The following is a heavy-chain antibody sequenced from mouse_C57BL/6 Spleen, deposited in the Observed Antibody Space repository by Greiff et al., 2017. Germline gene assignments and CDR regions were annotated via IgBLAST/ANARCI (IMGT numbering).Heavy chain of an antibody. V-gene: IGHV1-52*01. CDR1: GYTFTSYW. CDR2: IDPSDSET. CDR3: ASTVVKDAMDY. Sequence: QVQLQQPGAELVRPGSSVKLSCKASGYTFTSYWMHWVKQRPIQGLEWIGNIDPSDSETHYNQKFKDKATLTVDKSSSTAYMQLSSLTSEDSAVYYCASTVVKDAMDYWGQGTSVTVSS. D-gene: IGHD1-1*01. J-gene: IGHJ4*01.